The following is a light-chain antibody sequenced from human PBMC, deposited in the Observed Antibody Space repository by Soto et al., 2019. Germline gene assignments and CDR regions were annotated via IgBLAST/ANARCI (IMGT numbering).Light chain of an antibody. J-gene: IGKJ5*01. CDR2: DAS. CDR3: QQRTTWPPA. Sequence: VMTQSPDTLSVSPGERATLSCRASQSVSSNLAWYQQKPGQAPRLLIYDASNRATGIPVRFSGSGSGTDFTLTISSLEPEDFAIYYCQQRTTWPPAFGQGTRLEIK. V-gene: IGKV3-11*01. CDR1: QSVSSN.